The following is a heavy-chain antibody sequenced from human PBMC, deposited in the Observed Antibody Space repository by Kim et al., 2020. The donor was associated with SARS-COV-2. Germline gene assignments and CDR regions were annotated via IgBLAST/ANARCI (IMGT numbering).Heavy chain of an antibody. CDR3: ASNRGWVRWYVVLYFDL. Sequence: SETLSLTCTVSGGSISSSSYYWGWIRQPPGKGLEWIGSIYYSGSTYYNPSLKSRVTISVDTSKNQFSLKLSSVIAADMAVYYCASNRGWVRWYVVLYFDL. CDR2: IYYSGST. CDR1: GGSISSSSYY. J-gene: IGHJ2*01. D-gene: IGHD2-15*01. V-gene: IGHV4-39*01.